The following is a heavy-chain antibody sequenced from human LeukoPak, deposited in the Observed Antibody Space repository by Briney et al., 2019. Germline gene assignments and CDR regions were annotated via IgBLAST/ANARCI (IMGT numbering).Heavy chain of an antibody. J-gene: IGHJ6*03. CDR1: GGSISSYY. V-gene: IGHV4-4*07. D-gene: IGHD2-2*01. CDR3: ARGYQGAWDYYYYMDV. Sequence: SETLSLTCTVSGGSISSYYWSWIRQPAGKGLEWIGRIYTSGSTNYNPSLKSRVTMSVDTSKNQFSLKLSSVTAADTAVYYCARGYQGAWDYYYYMDVWGKGTTVTVSS. CDR2: IYTSGST.